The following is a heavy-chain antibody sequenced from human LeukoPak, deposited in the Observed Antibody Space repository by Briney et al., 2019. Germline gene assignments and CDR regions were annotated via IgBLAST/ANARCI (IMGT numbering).Heavy chain of an antibody. J-gene: IGHJ4*02. CDR2: ISPGSDFT. V-gene: IGHV3-21*06. CDR3: ARGDSAPYFLPSRLPY. Sequence: PGGSLRLSCAASGFFFGDFGMDWVRQSPGKGLEWVSSISPGSDFTYYADSMKGRFTISRDNAKSSLYLQMNSPRADDTAVYYCARGDSAPYFLPSRLPYWGQGILVTVSS. CDR1: GFFFGDFG. D-gene: IGHD3-22*01.